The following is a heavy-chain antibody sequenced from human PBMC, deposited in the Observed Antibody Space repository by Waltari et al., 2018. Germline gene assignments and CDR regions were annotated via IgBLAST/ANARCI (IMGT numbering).Heavy chain of an antibody. V-gene: IGHV1-2*02. CDR1: GYTFTGYY. CDR3: ARPAHYYGSGSYYIGDPFDY. D-gene: IGHD3-10*01. J-gene: IGHJ4*02. CDR2: INPNSGGT. Sequence: QVQLVQSGAEVKKPGASVKVSCKASGYTFTGYYMQWVRQAPGQGLEWMGWINPNSGGTNYAQKFQGRVTMTRDTSISTAYMELSRLRSDDTAVYYCARPAHYYGSGSYYIGDPFDYWGQGTLVTVSS.